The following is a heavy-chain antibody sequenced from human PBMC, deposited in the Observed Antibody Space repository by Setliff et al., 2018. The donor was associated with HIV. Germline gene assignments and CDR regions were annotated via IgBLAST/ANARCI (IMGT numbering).Heavy chain of an antibody. D-gene: IGHD3-3*01. CDR3: ARGKPIFGVNNWFDP. CDR2: MNPNSGNT. V-gene: IGHV1-8*01. Sequence: ASVKVSCKASGYTFTSYDINWVRQATGQGLEWMGWMNPNSGNTGYAKRFQGRITMTRDTSTNTVYMELNKLRSDDTAVYYCARGKPIFGVNNWFDPWGQGTLVTVSS. CDR1: GYTFTSYD. J-gene: IGHJ5*02.